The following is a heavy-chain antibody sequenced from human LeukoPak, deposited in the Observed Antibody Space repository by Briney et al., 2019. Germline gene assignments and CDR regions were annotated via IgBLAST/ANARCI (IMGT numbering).Heavy chain of an antibody. J-gene: IGHJ5*02. Sequence: GGSLRLSCGASGFTVSSYYMSWVRQAPGKGLEWVSVIYSGGSTYYTDSVKGRFTISRDNSKNTLYLQMNSLRAEDTAVYYCARATYCSGGSCYAFDPWGQGILVTVSS. CDR2: IYSGGST. D-gene: IGHD2-15*01. CDR1: GFTVSSYY. CDR3: ARATYCSGGSCYAFDP. V-gene: IGHV3-53*01.